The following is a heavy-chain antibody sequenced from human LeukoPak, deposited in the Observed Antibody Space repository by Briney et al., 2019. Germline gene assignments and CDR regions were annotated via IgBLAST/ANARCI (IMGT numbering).Heavy chain of an antibody. D-gene: IGHD3-16*02. J-gene: IGHJ4*02. CDR3: ATFGGVIAKTDFDY. Sequence: QPGGSLRLSCAASGFTFSSYGMHWVRQAPGKGLEWVAVISYDGGNKYYADSVKGRFTISRDNAKNSLYLQMNSLRAEDTAVYYCATFGGVIAKTDFDYWGQGTLVTVSS. CDR1: GFTFSSYG. CDR2: ISYDGGNK. V-gene: IGHV3-30*03.